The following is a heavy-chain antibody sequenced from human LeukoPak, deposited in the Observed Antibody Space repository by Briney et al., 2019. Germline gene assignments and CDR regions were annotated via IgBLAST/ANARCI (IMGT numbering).Heavy chain of an antibody. CDR1: GFSIRINY. CDR2: IYSGGDT. J-gene: IGHJ6*02. CDR3: ARDWSEYTGMDV. V-gene: IGHV3-66*01. Sequence: PGGSLRLSCTASGFSIRINYMSCVRQAPGKGLEWVSVIYSGGDTFYTDSVKGRFTISRDNSKNTVYLQMNSLTAADTAVYYCARDWSEYTGMDVWGQGTTVTASS. D-gene: IGHD6-6*01.